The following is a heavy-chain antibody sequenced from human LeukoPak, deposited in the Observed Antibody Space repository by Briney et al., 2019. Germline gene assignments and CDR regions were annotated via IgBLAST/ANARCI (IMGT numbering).Heavy chain of an antibody. CDR3: ARGEPPPTIGHDY. CDR2: INHSGST. CDR1: GGSFSGYY. V-gene: IGHV4-34*01. D-gene: IGHD1-14*01. Sequence: SETLSLTCAVYGGSFSGYYWSWIRQPPGKGLEWIGEINHSGSTNCNPSLKSRVTISVDTSKNQFSLKLSSVTAADTAVYYCARGEPPPTIGHDYWGQGTLVTVSS. J-gene: IGHJ4*02.